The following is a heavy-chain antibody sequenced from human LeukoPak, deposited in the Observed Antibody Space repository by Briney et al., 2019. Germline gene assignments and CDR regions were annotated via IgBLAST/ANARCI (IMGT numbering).Heavy chain of an antibody. Sequence: SETLSLTCTVSGGSISSYYWSWIRQPAGKGLEWIGRIYTSGSTNYNPSLKSRVTMSVDTSKNQFSLKLSSVTAADTAVYYCASVLKCWSGSLTYYYYYMDVWGKGTTVTVSS. CDR1: GGSISSYY. D-gene: IGHD3-3*01. J-gene: IGHJ6*03. CDR3: ASVLKCWSGSLTYYYYYMDV. CDR2: IYTSGST. V-gene: IGHV4-4*07.